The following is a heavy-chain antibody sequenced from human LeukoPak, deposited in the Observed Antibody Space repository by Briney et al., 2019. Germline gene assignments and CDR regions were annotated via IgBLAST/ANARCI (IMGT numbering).Heavy chain of an antibody. J-gene: IGHJ6*02. CDR3: AKDLIAVAGTTDYYYYYGMDV. D-gene: IGHD6-19*01. Sequence: PGGSLRLSCAASGFTFSSYAMSWVRQAPGKGLEWVSAISGSGGSTYYADSVKGRFTISRDNSKNTLYLQMNSLRAEDTAVYYCAKDLIAVAGTTDYYYYYGMDVWGQGTTVTVSS. CDR1: GFTFSSYA. V-gene: IGHV3-23*01. CDR2: ISGSGGST.